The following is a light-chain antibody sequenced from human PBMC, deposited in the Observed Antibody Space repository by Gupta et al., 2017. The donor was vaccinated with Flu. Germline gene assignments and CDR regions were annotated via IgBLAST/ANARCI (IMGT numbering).Light chain of an antibody. V-gene: IGKV2-30*02. CDR3: MQGTYWPT. J-gene: IGKJ1*01. CDR1: QSLVHRNGNIY. CDR2: RVS. Sequence: DVVLTQYPPALPVTLGQPASISCRSSQSLVHRNGNIYLTWFQQRPGQSPRRLIYRVSNRDSGVPERFSGSGSGTDFTLKISRVEAEDVGVYYCMQGTYWPTFGQGTKVEIK.